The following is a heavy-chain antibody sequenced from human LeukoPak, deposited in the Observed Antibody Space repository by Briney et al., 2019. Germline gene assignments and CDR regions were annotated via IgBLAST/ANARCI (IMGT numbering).Heavy chain of an antibody. J-gene: IGHJ3*02. CDR2: IYPSDSDT. D-gene: IGHD3-22*01. V-gene: IGHV5-51*01. CDR1: GYSFTSYW. Sequence: GESLKISCKGSGYSFTSYWIGWVRQMPGKGLEWMGIIYPSDSDTKYSPSFQGQVTISADKSISTAYLQWSSLKASDTAMYYCASYLNYYDSSGYFLGAFDIWGQGTMVTVSS. CDR3: ASYLNYYDSSGYFLGAFDI.